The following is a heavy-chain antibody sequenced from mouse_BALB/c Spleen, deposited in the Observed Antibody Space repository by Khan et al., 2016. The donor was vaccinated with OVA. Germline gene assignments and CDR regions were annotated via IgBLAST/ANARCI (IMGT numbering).Heavy chain of an antibody. CDR2: ISGDSNTI. J-gene: IGHJ2*01. CDR3: ATSYFYGDYFDY. Sequence: DVQLVESGGGLVQPGGSRKLSCAASGFTFNSYGMHWVRQAPEKGLEWVAYISGDSNTIYYADTVKGRFTISRDNPKNTLFLQMTSLMSEDTAMYYCATSYFYGDYFDYWGPGTTLTVS. CDR1: GFTFNSYG. V-gene: IGHV5-17*02. D-gene: IGHD1-1*01.